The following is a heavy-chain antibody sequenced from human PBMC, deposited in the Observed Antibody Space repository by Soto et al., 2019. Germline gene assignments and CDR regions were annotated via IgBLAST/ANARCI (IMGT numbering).Heavy chain of an antibody. CDR2: IYYSGST. D-gene: IGHD3-10*01. CDR3: ARDFHYYGSGIFWYFDY. CDR1: GGSISSYY. J-gene: IGHJ4*02. V-gene: IGHV4-59*12. Sequence: SETLSLTCTVSGGSISSYYWSWIRQPPGKGLEWIGEIYYSGSTNYNPSLKSRVTVSVDKSKNQFSLKLSSVTAADTAVYYCARDFHYYGSGIFWYFDYWGQGTLVTVSS.